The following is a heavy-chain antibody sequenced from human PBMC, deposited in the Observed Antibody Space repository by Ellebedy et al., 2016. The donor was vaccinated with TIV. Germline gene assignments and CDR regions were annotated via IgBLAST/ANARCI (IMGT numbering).Heavy chain of an antibody. CDR1: GFTFSSYG. J-gene: IGHJ4*02. Sequence: GGSLRLSXAASGFTFSSYGMHWVRQAPGKGLEWVAVISYDGSNKYYADSVKGRFTISRDNSKNTLYLQMNSLRAEDTAVYYCAKDRYDYGDYDYWGQGTLVTVSS. CDR3: AKDRYDYGDYDY. CDR2: ISYDGSNK. V-gene: IGHV3-30*18. D-gene: IGHD4-17*01.